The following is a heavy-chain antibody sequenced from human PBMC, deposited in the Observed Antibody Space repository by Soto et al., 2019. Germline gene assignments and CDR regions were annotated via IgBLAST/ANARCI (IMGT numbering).Heavy chain of an antibody. V-gene: IGHV1-2*02. J-gene: IGHJ6*03. CDR2: INPNGGVT. CDR1: GDSFNDYY. D-gene: IGHD5-12*01. CDR3: ARESGVATATLDYYYFYMDV. Sequence: QVQLVQSGAEVRKPGASVTVSCRSSGDSFNDYYIHWVRQAPGQGSEWMGWINPNGGVTKYAQKFQGGVSMTRDTSIRTVYMQLSRLRSDDTAVYYCARESGVATATLDYYYFYMDVWGTGTTVTVSS.